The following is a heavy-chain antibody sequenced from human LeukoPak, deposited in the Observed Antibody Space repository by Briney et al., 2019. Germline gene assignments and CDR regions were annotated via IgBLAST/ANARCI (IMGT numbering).Heavy chain of an antibody. Sequence: SETLSLTCTVSGGSISSSSYYWGWIRQPPGKGLEWIGSIYYSGSTYYNPSLKSRVTISVDTSKNQFSLKLSSVTAADTAVYYCAKDRCSNGIGCYYYYMDVWGKGTTVTISS. V-gene: IGHV4-39*07. CDR2: IYYSGST. CDR3: AKDRCSNGIGCYYYYMDV. D-gene: IGHD2-8*01. J-gene: IGHJ6*03. CDR1: GGSISSSSYY.